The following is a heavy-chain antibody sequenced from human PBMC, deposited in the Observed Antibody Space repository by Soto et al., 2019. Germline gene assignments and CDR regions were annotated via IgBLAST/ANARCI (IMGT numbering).Heavy chain of an antibody. V-gene: IGHV4-39*01. CDR1: GGSISSSTYY. Sequence: QLQLQASGPGLVKASETLSLTCSVSGGSISSSTYYWGWVRQPPGGELEWIGSIYHGGSTYFSPSFRSRLSMSVDTSKTGFSLRMASVTAADTAVYYCARHRLVSRYFDLWGRGVLVTVSS. CDR2: IYHGGST. CDR3: ARHRLVSRYFDL. D-gene: IGHD3-9*01. J-gene: IGHJ2*01.